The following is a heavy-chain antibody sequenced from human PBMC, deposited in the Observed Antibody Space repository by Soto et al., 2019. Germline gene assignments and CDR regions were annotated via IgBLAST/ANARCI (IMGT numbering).Heavy chain of an antibody. CDR3: SKSHLQCCGGSCYGPFAY. Sequence: GGSLRLSCAASGFTFSSYGMHWVRQAPGKGLEWGAVISYDGSNKYYADSVKDRVTISRHNSKDTLYLQMNSQRAEHTAVYYCSKSHLQCCGGSCYGPFAYWGQGTLVTVSS. D-gene: IGHD2-15*01. CDR1: GFTFSSYG. CDR2: ISYDGSNK. V-gene: IGHV3-30*18. J-gene: IGHJ4*02.